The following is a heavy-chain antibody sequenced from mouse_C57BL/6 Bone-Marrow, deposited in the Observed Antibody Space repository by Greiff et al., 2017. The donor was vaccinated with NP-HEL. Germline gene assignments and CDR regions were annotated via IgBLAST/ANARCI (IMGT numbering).Heavy chain of an antibody. CDR1: GYTFTSYW. CDR3: ARYYGSSYRYFDV. D-gene: IGHD1-1*01. V-gene: IGHV1-74*01. J-gene: IGHJ1*03. Sequence: QVQLQQPGAELVKPGASVKVSCKASGYTFTSYWMHWVKQRPGQGLEWIGRIHPSGSNTYYNQKFKGKATLTVDKSSSTAYMQLSSLTSEDSAVYYCARYYGSSYRYFDVWGTGTTVTVSS. CDR2: IHPSGSNT.